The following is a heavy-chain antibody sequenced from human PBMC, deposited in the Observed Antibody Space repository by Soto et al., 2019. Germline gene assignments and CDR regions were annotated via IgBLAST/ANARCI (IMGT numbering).Heavy chain of an antibody. CDR1: DGSISRYY. CDR2: IYYSGST. D-gene: IGHD6-13*01. Sequence: PTETPSLTCTVPDGSISRYYWSWIRQPPGKGLEWIGYIYYSGSTNYNPSLKSRLTISVDRSKNQFSLKLTSVTVEDTAVYYCATSYGNAWYTYWGQGTQVTVSS. V-gene: IGHV4-59*01. J-gene: IGHJ4*02. CDR3: ATSYGNAWYTY.